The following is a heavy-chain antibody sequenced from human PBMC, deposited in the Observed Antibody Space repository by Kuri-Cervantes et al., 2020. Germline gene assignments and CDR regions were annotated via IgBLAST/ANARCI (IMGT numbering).Heavy chain of an antibody. CDR3: AREATALDV. CDR1: GGTFSSYA. J-gene: IGHJ6*02. V-gene: IGHV1-2*02. Sequence: ASVKVSCKASGGTFSSYAISWVRQAPGQGLEWMGWINPNSGGTNFAQKFQGSVTMTRDTSISTVYMELSSLRSDDTAVYYCAREATALDVWGQGTTVTVSS. D-gene: IGHD5-12*01. CDR2: INPNSGGT.